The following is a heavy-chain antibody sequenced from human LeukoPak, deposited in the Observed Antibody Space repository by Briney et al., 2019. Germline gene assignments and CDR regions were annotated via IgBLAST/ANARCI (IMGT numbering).Heavy chain of an antibody. J-gene: IGHJ6*03. CDR2: INPNSGGT. Sequence: GASVKVSCKASGYTFTGYYMHWVRQAPGQGLEWMGWINPNSGGTNYAQKFQGRVTMTRDTSISTAYMELSRLRSDDTAVYYCARDGVVVPAAMGQGYYYYYMDVWGKGTTVTVSS. D-gene: IGHD2-2*01. V-gene: IGHV1-2*02. CDR3: ARDGVVVPAAMGQGYYYYYMDV. CDR1: GYTFTGYY.